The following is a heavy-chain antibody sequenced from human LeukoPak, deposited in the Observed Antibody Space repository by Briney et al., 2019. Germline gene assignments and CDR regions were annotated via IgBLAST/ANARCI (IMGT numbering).Heavy chain of an antibody. Sequence: PSETLSLTCTVSGGSISSSSYYWGWIRQPPGRGLGWIGSIYYSGSTYYNPSLKSRVIISVDTSKNQFSLKLSSVTAADTAVYYCARGSSSLDYFDHWGQGTLVTVSS. CDR2: IYYSGST. D-gene: IGHD6-6*01. CDR1: GGSISSSSYY. J-gene: IGHJ4*02. V-gene: IGHV4-39*01. CDR3: ARGSSSLDYFDH.